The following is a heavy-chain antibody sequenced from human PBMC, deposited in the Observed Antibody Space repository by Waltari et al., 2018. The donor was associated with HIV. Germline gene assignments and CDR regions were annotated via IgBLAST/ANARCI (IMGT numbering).Heavy chain of an antibody. V-gene: IGHV3-53*02. D-gene: IGHD3-3*02. Sequence: EVQLVETGGGLIQPGGSLRLSCAASGLSVSSNYMNWVRQAPGKGMGWVSVIYRSGAAYYADCVKGRFTISRDNSKNTLYLQMNSLRAEDTAVYYCARVRSIMGRFLGFDYWGQGTLVTVSS. CDR1: GLSVSSNY. CDR3: ARVRSIMGRFLGFDY. J-gene: IGHJ4*02. CDR2: IYRSGAA.